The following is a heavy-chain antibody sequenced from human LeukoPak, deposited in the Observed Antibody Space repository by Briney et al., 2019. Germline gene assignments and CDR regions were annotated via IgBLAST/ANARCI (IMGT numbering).Heavy chain of an antibody. J-gene: IGHJ4*02. D-gene: IGHD1-7*01. Sequence: GGSLRLSCAASGFTFSSYSMNWVRQAPGKGLEWVSYITSSSSIIYYGDSVKGRFTVSRDNAENSLYLQMNSLRAEDTAVYYCARVGLWHYPVDSWGQGTLVTVYS. CDR1: GFTFSSYS. CDR2: ITSSSSII. V-gene: IGHV3-48*01. CDR3: ARVGLWHYPVDS.